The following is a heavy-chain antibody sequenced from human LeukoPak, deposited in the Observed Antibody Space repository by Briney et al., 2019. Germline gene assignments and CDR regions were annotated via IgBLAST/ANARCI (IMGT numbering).Heavy chain of an antibody. J-gene: IGHJ6*03. CDR3: ARERSYYYYYMDV. D-gene: IGHD3-10*01. Sequence: GETLRLSCAASGFTACSDYMSCVPQSAGKAPEAGSVIYSDGTAYYADSVQGRFTISRDNSKNTVYLQMKSLRAEDTAVYFCARERSYYYYYMDVWGKGTTVTVPS. CDR2: IYSDGTA. V-gene: IGHV3-53*01. CDR1: GFTACSDY.